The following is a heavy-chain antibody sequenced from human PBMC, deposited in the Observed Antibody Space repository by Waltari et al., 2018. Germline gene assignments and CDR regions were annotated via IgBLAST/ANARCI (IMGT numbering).Heavy chain of an antibody. CDR1: GFIFENYS. CDR2: IRSKAYGGTA. CDR3: TRGGSGGYEDY. D-gene: IGHD3-10*01. V-gene: IGHV3-49*04. Sequence: EVQLVESGGGLVQPGRSLRLSCLASGFIFENYSLSWVRQAPGKGLGWVGFIRSKAYGGTADYAATVRGRFTMSRDDSRNFVGLQMDNLKSEDTAIYFCTRGGSGGYEDYWGQGTLVTVSS. J-gene: IGHJ4*02.